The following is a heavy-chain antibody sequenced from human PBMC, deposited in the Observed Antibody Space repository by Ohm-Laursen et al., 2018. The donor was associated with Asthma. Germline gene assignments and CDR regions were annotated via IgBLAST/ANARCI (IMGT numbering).Heavy chain of an antibody. V-gene: IGHV1-69*01. Sequence: SSVKVSCKASGGTFSSYAISWVRQAPGQGLEWMGGIIPIFGTANYAQKFQGRVTITADESTSTVYLELSSLRSEDTAVYYCARKAGSCISRTCYSLDFWGQGTLVTVSS. CDR3: ARKAGSCISRTCYSLDF. CDR1: GGTFSSYA. CDR2: IIPIFGTA. J-gene: IGHJ4*02. D-gene: IGHD2-15*01.